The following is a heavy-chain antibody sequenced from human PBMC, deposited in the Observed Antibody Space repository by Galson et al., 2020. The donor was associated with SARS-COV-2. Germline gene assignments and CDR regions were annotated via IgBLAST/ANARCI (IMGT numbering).Heavy chain of an antibody. CDR3: ARDYYDSSGYSTNGMDV. CDR2: ISYDGRNQ. D-gene: IGHD3-22*01. J-gene: IGHJ6*02. V-gene: IGHV3-30*04. CDR1: GFTFSRYA. Sequence: GGSLRLSCVASGFTFSRYALHWVRQAPGKGLEWVAVISYDGRNQHYADSVKGRFTISRDNSKNTLYLQMNSLRPDDTAVYSCARDYYDSSGYSTNGMDVWGQGTTVTVSS.